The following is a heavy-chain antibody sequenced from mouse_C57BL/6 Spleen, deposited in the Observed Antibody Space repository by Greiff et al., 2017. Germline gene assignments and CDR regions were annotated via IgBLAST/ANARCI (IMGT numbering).Heavy chain of an antibody. Sequence: EVQLVESGEGLVKPGGSLKLSCAASGFTFSSYAMSWVRQTPEKRLEWVAYISSGGDYIYYADTVKGRFTISRDNARNTLYLQMSSLKSEDTAMYYCTREGSYYGSSYPAWFAYWGQGTLVTVSA. CDR3: TREGSYYGSSYPAWFAY. J-gene: IGHJ3*01. CDR1: GFTFSSYA. D-gene: IGHD1-1*01. V-gene: IGHV5-9-1*02. CDR2: ISSGGDYI.